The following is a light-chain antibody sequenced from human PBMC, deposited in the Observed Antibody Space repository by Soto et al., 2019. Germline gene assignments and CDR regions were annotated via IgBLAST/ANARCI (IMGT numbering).Light chain of an antibody. J-gene: IGLJ2*01. CDR3: QVWDSSSDHRVV. CDR1: NIAIKS. V-gene: IGLV3-21*02. CDR2: DDG. Sequence: SYELTQAPSVSVAPGQTARITCGGNNIAIKSVHWYQQKPGQAPVLVVYDDGDRPSGIPGRFSCSNSGNTATLTITRVEAGDEADYHCQVWDSSSDHRVVFGGGTKVTVL.